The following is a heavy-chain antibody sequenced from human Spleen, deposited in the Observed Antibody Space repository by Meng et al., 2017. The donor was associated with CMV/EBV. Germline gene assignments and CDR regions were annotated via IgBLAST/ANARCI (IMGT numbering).Heavy chain of an antibody. CDR3: ARIERRRILEYCGSDCSTTDY. D-gene: IGHD2-21*02. J-gene: IGHJ4*02. V-gene: IGHV4-4*02. CDR2: IYHSGST. CDR1: STV. Sequence: STVWPGVRQFPGKGLEWIGGIYHSGSTNFNPSIKSRVTISIDKFKNQFSLKLGSVTAADTVVYYCARIERRRILEYCGSDCSTTDYWGQGTLVTVSS.